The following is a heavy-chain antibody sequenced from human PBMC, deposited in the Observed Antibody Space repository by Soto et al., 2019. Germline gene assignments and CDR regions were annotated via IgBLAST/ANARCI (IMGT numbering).Heavy chain of an antibody. CDR3: ANQYSSGWTVFDY. D-gene: IGHD6-19*01. J-gene: IGHJ4*02. CDR2: ISGSGGST. Sequence: GGSLRLSCAASGFTFSSYAMSWVRQAPGKGLEWVSAISGSGGSTYYADSVEGRFTISRDNSKNTLYLQMNSLRAEDTAVYYCANQYSSGWTVFDYWGQGTLVTVSS. V-gene: IGHV3-23*01. CDR1: GFTFSSYA.